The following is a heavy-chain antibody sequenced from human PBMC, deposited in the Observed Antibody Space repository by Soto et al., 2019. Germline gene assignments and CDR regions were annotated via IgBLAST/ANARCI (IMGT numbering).Heavy chain of an antibody. D-gene: IGHD3-10*01. CDR1: GGSISSYY. CDR3: ARVWGGGFDF. CDR2: IYYSGST. Sequence: QVQLQESGPGLVKPSETLSLTCTVSGGSISSYYWSWIRQPPGKGLEWIGYIYYSGSTNYNPSLKGRGTRSVDTSKNQVSLKLSSVTAADTAVYYCARVWGGGFDFWGQGTMVTVSS. V-gene: IGHV4-59*01. J-gene: IGHJ3*01.